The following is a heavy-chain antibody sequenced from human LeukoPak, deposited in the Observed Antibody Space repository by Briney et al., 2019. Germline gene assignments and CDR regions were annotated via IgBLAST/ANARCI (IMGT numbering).Heavy chain of an antibody. D-gene: IGHD6-13*01. CDR3: ARDRGSSLVDY. CDR2: IYSGGST. V-gene: IGHV3-53*01. CDR1: GFTVSSNY. J-gene: IGHJ4*02. Sequence: GSLRLSCAASGFTVSSNYMSWVRQAPGKGLEWVSVIYSGGSTYYADSVKGRFTISRDNSKNTLYLQMNSLRAEDTAVYYCARDRGSSLVDYWGQGTLVTVSS.